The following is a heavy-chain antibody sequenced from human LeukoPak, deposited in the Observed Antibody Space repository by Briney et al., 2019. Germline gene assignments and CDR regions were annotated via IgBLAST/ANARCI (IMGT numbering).Heavy chain of an antibody. Sequence: GGSLRLSCAASGFTFSSYAMSWVRQAPGKGLEWVSAISGSGGSTYYADSVKGRFTISRDNSKNTLYLQMNSLRAEDTAVYYCAKDQLSRLHGGLYYFDYWGQGTLVTVSS. V-gene: IGHV3-23*01. D-gene: IGHD2-2*01. CDR1: GFTFSSYA. CDR2: ISGSGGST. J-gene: IGHJ4*02. CDR3: AKDQLSRLHGGLYYFDY.